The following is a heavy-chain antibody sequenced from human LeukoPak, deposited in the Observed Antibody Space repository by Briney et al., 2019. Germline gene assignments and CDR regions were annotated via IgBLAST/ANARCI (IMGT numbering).Heavy chain of an antibody. CDR1: GFTFSSYS. D-gene: IGHD3-22*01. CDR2: IAGSTI. J-gene: IGHJ4*02. CDR3: ATEFFESGYNY. Sequence: GGFLRLSCAASGFTFSSYSMNWVRQAPGKGLQGVSYIAGSTIHYADSVKGRFTISRDDSENTLYLQMNSLKTEDTAVYYCATEFFESGYNYWGQGTLVTVSS. V-gene: IGHV3-48*01.